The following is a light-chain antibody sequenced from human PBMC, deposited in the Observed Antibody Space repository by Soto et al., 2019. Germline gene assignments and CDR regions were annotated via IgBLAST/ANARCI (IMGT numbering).Light chain of an antibody. CDR3: ASFRSGTILV. V-gene: IGLV2-14*01. J-gene: IGLJ1*01. CDR2: EVN. CDR1: LSDIGDSNF. Sequence: QTLLTQPACVSGSPGQSFTISCTGPLSDIGDSNFISWYQHSPGKAPRLLIYEVNNRPSGVSKRFSGSKAGNTASLTISGLLDDDEADYFCASFRSGTILVFGSGTKVTVL.